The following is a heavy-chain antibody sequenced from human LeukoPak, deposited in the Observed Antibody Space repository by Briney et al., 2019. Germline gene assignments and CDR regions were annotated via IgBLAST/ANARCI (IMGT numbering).Heavy chain of an antibody. D-gene: IGHD1-26*01. J-gene: IGHJ3*02. Sequence: GGSLRLSCAASGFTFSSYGMHWVRQAPGKGLEWVAVIWYDGSNKYYADSVKGRFTISRDNSKNTLYLQMNSLGAEDTAVYYCARGVGATETDAFDIWGQGTMVTVSS. CDR1: GFTFSSYG. CDR2: IWYDGSNK. V-gene: IGHV3-33*01. CDR3: ARGVGATETDAFDI.